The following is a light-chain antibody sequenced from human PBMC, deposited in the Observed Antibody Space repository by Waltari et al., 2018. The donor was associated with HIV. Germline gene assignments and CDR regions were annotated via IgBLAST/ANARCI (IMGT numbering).Light chain of an antibody. CDR3: QQYYSTPPHT. Sequence: DIVMTQSPDSLTVSPGERATINCKSSQSLLHFSTNKVQLAWYQQKPGQPPKLLIYWASTRKSGVPDRFIGNGSGTDFTLTISSLQAEDVAVYYCQQYYSTPPHTFGGGTKVDLK. J-gene: IGKJ4*01. V-gene: IGKV4-1*01. CDR2: WAS. CDR1: QSLLHFSTNKVQ.